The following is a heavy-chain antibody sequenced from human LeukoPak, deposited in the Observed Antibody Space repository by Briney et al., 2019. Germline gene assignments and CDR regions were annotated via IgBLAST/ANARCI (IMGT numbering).Heavy chain of an antibody. CDR1: GFTFSNYM. CDR3: TRGHPGKLDY. J-gene: IGHJ4*02. CDR2: VNSDGSST. Sequence: PGGSLRLSCAASGFTFSNYMIAWVRQAPGKGLVWVSTVNSDGSSTAYADSVKGRFTISRDNAENTVFLRLHSLRAEDTAVYYCTRGHPGKLDYWGQGTLVTVSS. D-gene: IGHD3-10*01. V-gene: IGHV3-74*01.